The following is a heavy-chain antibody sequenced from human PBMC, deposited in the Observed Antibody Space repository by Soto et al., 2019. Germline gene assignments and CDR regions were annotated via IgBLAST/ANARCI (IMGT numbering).Heavy chain of an antibody. CDR1: GYTFTNYA. J-gene: IGHJ5*02. Sequence: VQLVQSGAEVKKPGASVKVSCKASGYTFTNYAISWVRQAPGQGLEGRGWISAYNGDTNYAQKLKCRVTMTPDTTTSTAYMELRSLRSDDTAVYYCARTSGRFDPWGQGPLVTVSS. V-gene: IGHV1-18*01. CDR2: ISAYNGDT. CDR3: ARTSGRFDP. D-gene: IGHD1-26*01.